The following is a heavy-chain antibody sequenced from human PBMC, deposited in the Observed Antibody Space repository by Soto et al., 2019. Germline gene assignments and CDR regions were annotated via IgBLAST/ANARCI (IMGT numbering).Heavy chain of an antibody. V-gene: IGHV3-33*01. CDR1: GFTFSSYG. Sequence: PGGSLRLSCAASGFTFSSYGMHWVRQAPGKGLEWVAVILYDGSNKYYTDSVKGRFTISRDNSKNTLYLQMNSLRAEDTAVYYCARAQYYYGSGSYYNVQHYYYGMDVWGQGTTVTVSS. D-gene: IGHD3-10*01. CDR2: ILYDGSNK. J-gene: IGHJ6*02. CDR3: ARAQYYYGSGSYYNVQHYYYGMDV.